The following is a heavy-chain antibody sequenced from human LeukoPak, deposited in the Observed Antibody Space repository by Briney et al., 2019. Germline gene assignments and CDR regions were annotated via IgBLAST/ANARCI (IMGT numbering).Heavy chain of an antibody. V-gene: IGHV3-21*01. J-gene: IGHJ3*02. D-gene: IGHD3-22*01. CDR3: AKKWSGDYDSSGINDAFDI. Sequence: GGSLRLSCAASGFTFSSYSMNWVRQAPGKGLKWVSSISSSSSYIYYADSMKGRFTISRDNSKNTLYLEMNSLRPEDTAVYYCAKKWSGDYDSSGINDAFDIWGQGTMVTVSS. CDR2: ISSSSSYI. CDR1: GFTFSSYS.